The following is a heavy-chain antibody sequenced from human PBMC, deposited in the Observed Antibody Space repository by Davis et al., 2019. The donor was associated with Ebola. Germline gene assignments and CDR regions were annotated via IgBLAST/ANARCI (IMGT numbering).Heavy chain of an antibody. D-gene: IGHD6-13*01. J-gene: IGHJ2*01. CDR3: ARAIAAARGYFDL. V-gene: IGHV4-59*08. CDR2: VHYTGST. CDR1: GGSISGYH. Sequence: SETLSLTCTVSGGSISGYHWNWIRQPPGKGLEWIGYVHYTGSTNYNPSLKSRVTISVDTSKNQFSLKLSSVTAADTAVYYCARAIAAARGYFDLWGRGTLVTVSS.